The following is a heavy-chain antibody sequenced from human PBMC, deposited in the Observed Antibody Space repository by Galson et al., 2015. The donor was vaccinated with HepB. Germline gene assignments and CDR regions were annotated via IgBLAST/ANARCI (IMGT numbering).Heavy chain of an antibody. CDR1: GGTFSSYA. Sequence: SVKVSCKASGGTFSSYAISWVRQAPGQGLEWMGGIIPIPGITNYAQKVQGRVTITADKSTSTAYMELSSLRSEDTAVYYCARGSSGGGSSYPYYYYMDVWGKGTTVTVSS. CDR3: ARGSSGGGSSYPYYYYMDV. CDR2: IIPIPGIT. V-gene: IGHV1-69*10. J-gene: IGHJ6*03. D-gene: IGHD2-15*01.